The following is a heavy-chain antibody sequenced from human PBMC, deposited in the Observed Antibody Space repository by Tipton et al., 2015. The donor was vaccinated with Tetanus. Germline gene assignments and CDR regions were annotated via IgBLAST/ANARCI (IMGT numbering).Heavy chain of an antibody. V-gene: IGHV1-69*06. D-gene: IGHD2-2*01. CDR2: IIPIFGTA. CDR3: ARGCSSTSCSRSLDYYYGMDV. Sequence: QLVQSGPEVKKPGSSVKVSCKASGGTFSSYAISWVRQAPGQGLEWMGGIIPIFGTANYAQKFQGRVTITADKSTSTAYMELSSLRSEDTAVYYCARGCSSTSCSRSLDYYYGMDVWGQGTTVTVSS. CDR1: GGTFSSYA. J-gene: IGHJ6*02.